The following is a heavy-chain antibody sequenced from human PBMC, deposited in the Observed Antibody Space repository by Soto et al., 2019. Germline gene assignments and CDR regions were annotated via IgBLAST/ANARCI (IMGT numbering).Heavy chain of an antibody. CDR3: ARSYDTDRFDP. J-gene: IGHJ5*02. Sequence: PSETLSLTCAVSGYSISSGYYWGWIRQPPGKGLEWIGSTYHSGSTYYNPSLKSRVTISVDTSKNQFSLKLSSVTAADTAVYYCARSYDTDRFDPWGQGTLVTVSS. CDR2: TYHSGST. CDR1: GYSISSGYY. V-gene: IGHV4-38-2*01. D-gene: IGHD3-9*01.